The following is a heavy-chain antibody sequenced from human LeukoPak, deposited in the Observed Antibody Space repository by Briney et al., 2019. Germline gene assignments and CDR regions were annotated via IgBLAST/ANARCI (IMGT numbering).Heavy chain of an antibody. D-gene: IGHD6-6*01. V-gene: IGHV3-30*03. Sequence: PGRSLRLSCAASGFTFSSYGMHWVRQAPGKGLEWVAVISYDGSNKYYADSVKGRFTISRDNSKNTLYLQMNSLRAKDTAVYYCARPRIAARPDAFDIWGQGTMVTVSS. CDR3: ARPRIAARPDAFDI. J-gene: IGHJ3*02. CDR2: ISYDGSNK. CDR1: GFTFSSYG.